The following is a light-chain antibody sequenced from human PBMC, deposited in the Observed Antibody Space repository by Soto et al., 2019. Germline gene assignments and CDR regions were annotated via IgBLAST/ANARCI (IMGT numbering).Light chain of an antibody. Sequence: DIVMTQSPLSLPVTPGEPASISCRSSQSLLHSNGYTYLDWYLQKPGQSPQLLIYLVSNRASGVTDRFRGSGSGTEFTLNISKVEAEDVGVYYCMQALQTWTFGQGTRVEIK. J-gene: IGKJ1*01. CDR3: MQALQTWT. CDR1: QSLLHSNGYTY. CDR2: LVS. V-gene: IGKV2-28*01.